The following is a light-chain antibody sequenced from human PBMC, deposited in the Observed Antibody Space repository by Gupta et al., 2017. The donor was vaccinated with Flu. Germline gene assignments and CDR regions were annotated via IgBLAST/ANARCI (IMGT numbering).Light chain of an antibody. V-gene: IGKV3-11*01. CDR3: QHRGT. CDR2: DAS. Sequence: EIVLTQSPATLTLSPGERATLSCRASQSVSTYLAWYQQKPGQAPRLLIYDASLRATGVPARLSGSGSATDFTLAISGLEPEDFAVYYCQHRGTFGPGTKIDVK. CDR1: QSVSTY. J-gene: IGKJ3*01.